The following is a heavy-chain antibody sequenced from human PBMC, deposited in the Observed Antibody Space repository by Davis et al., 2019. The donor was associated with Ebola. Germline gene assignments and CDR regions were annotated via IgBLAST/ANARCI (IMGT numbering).Heavy chain of an antibody. CDR3: ARDLDGYNLIDY. CDR1: GFTFSSYS. Sequence: GESLNISCASSGFTFSSYSMNWVRQAPGKELEWVSSISSSSSYIYYADSVKGRFTISRDNAKNSLYLQMDSLRDEDTAVYYCARDLDGYNLIDYWGQGTLVTVSS. V-gene: IGHV3-21*01. D-gene: IGHD5-24*01. J-gene: IGHJ4*02. CDR2: ISSSSSYI.